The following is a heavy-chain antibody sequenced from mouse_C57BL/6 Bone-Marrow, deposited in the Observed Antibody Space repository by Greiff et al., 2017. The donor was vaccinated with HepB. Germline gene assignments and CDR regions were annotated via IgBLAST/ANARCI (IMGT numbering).Heavy chain of an antibody. CDR3: ARFPILLRYWCFDV. CDR2: IRNKANGYTT. V-gene: IGHV7-3*01. CDR1: GFTFTDYY. D-gene: IGHD1-1*01. Sequence: EVKLMESGGGLVQPGGSLSLSCAASGFTFTDYYMSWVRQPPGKALEWLGFIRNKANGYTTEYSASVKGRFTISRDNSQSILYLQMNALRAEDRATYYCARFPILLRYWCFDVWGTGTTVTVSS. J-gene: IGHJ1*03.